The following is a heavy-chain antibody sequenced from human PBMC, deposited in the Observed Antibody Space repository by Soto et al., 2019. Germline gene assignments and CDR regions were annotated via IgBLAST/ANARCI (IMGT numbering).Heavy chain of an antibody. V-gene: IGHV4-31*03. CDR2: TYYTGNT. J-gene: IGHJ6*02. D-gene: IGHD1-26*01. Sequence: SETLSLTCTVSGASITRGGYYWTWVRQHPGRGLEWLGNTYYTGNTNYNPSLKSRLAISVDTSKNQFSLRLSSVTAADTALYYCVRDTTRIRGMDVWGPGXTVTVYS. CDR3: VRDTTRIRGMDV. CDR1: GASITRGGYY.